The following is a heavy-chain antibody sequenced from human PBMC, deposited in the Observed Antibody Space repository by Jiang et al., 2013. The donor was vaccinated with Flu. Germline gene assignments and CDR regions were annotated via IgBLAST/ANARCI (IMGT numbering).Heavy chain of an antibody. D-gene: IGHD6-19*01. J-gene: IGHJ6*02. CDR3: GGAGRGAVSGYHYYYGLDV. CDR2: VFPGDAET. Sequence: VQLVESGPEMTKAGESLKISCQGVGYSFNDYWIAWVRQVPGKGLEWMGIVFPGDAETRYSPSFEGQVSFAVDGSISTAYLQWSSLNASDSALYYCGGAGRGAVSGYHYYYGLDVWGSGTLV. V-gene: IGHV5-51*01. CDR1: GYSFNDYW.